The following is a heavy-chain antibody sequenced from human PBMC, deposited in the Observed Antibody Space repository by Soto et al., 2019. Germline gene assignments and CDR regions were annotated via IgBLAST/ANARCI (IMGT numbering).Heavy chain of an antibody. Sequence: EVQLVESGGDFVQPGGSLRLSCAGSGFTFSSYEMNWVRQXPGKGLEWVSYISRSGDVIYYADSVKGRFTVSRDNAKNSLYLQMNSLRAEDXAVYYXXXXVEGGCCSSWFDPWGQGTLVTVSS. CDR1: GFTFSSYE. CDR2: ISRSGDVI. V-gene: IGHV3-48*03. D-gene: IGHD2-15*01. J-gene: IGHJ5*02. CDR3: XXXVEGGCCSSWFDP.